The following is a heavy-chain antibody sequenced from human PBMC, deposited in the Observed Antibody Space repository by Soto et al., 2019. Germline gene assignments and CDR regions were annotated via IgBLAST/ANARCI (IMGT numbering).Heavy chain of an antibody. Sequence: GESLKISCEDFGYSFTTNWFAWLRQAPGKGLECMGMIYKHDSDTRDNPSFQGQVTISADKSINTAYLQWTSLKASDTAMYYCARLMGWYSSYALDIWGQGTKVTVSS. CDR3: ARLMGWYSSYALDI. J-gene: IGHJ3*02. V-gene: IGHV5-51*01. CDR1: GYSFTTNW. CDR2: IYKHDSDT. D-gene: IGHD6-19*01.